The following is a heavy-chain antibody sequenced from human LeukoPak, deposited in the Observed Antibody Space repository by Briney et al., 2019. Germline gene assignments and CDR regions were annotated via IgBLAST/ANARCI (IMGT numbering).Heavy chain of an antibody. J-gene: IGHJ4*02. V-gene: IGHV4-34*01. CDR3: ARGVDGAY. CDR1: GGSFSGYY. D-gene: IGHD3-16*01. Sequence: PSETLSLTCAVYGGSFSGYYWSWIRQPPGKGLEWIGEINHSGSTNYNPSLKSRVTISVDTSKNQFSLKLGSVTAADTAVYYCARGVDGAYWGQGTLVTVSS. CDR2: INHSGST.